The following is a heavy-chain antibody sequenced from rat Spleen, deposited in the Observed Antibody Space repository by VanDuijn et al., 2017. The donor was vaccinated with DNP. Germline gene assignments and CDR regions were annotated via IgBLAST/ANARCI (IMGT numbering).Heavy chain of an antibody. Sequence: EVQLVESGGGLVQPGNSLRLSCAASGFSFSDYAMAWVRQSPKKGLEWVANIIYDGSSSFYRDPVKGRITISRDYAKTTLYLQLDSLRSEDTATYFWATPGNYGWYDFWGQGVMVTVSS. CDR1: GFSFSDYA. V-gene: IGHV5S10*01. J-gene: IGHJ2*01. CDR3: ATPGNYGWYDF. D-gene: IGHD1-11*01. CDR2: IIYDGSSS.